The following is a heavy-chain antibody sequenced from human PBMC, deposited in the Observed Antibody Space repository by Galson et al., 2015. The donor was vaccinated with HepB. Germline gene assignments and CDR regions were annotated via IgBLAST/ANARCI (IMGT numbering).Heavy chain of an antibody. Sequence: QSGAEVTKPGESLKISCQGSGYSFTSYWIGWVRQMPGKGLEWMGIIYPGDSDTRYSPSFQGQVTISVDKSIITAYLQWSSLKASDTAMYYCARLAAYSYYYMDVWVKVTTVTVSS. CDR2: IYPGDSDT. V-gene: IGHV5-51*01. CDR1: GYSFTSYW. D-gene: IGHD6-25*01. J-gene: IGHJ6*03. CDR3: ARLAAYSYYYMDV.